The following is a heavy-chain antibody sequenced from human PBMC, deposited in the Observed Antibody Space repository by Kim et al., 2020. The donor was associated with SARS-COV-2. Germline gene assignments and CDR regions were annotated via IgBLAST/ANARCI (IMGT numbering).Heavy chain of an antibody. Sequence: SFQGQVTISADKSISTAYLQWSSLKASDTAMYYCARQGDFWSGENWFDPWGQGTLVTVSS. J-gene: IGHJ5*02. V-gene: IGHV5-51*01. D-gene: IGHD3-3*01. CDR3: ARQGDFWSGENWFDP.